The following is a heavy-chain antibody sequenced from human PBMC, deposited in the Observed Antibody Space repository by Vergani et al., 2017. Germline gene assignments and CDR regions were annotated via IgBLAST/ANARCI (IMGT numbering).Heavy chain of an antibody. Sequence: QLQLQESGSGLVKPSQTLSLTCAVSGGSISSGGYSWSWIRQPPGKGLEWIGYIYHSGSTYYNPSLKSRVTISVDRSKNQFSLKLSSVTAADTAVYYCARGLVDWWLPGYDFDYWGQGTLVTVSS. CDR2: IYHSGST. V-gene: IGHV4-30-2*01. D-gene: IGHD5-12*01. CDR1: GGSISSGGYS. J-gene: IGHJ4*02. CDR3: ARGLVDWWLPGYDFDY.